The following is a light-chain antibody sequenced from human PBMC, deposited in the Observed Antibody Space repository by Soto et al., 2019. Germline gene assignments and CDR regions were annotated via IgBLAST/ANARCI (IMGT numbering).Light chain of an antibody. Sequence: EVVMTQSPATLSVSPGERATLSCRASQSVSNTLAWYQQKPGQAPRLLIYGASTRATGIPARFSGSGSGTEFTLTISSLQSEDFAVHYCQQYGSSPWTFGQGTKV. V-gene: IGKV3-15*01. J-gene: IGKJ1*01. CDR3: QQYGSSPWT. CDR1: QSVSNT. CDR2: GAS.